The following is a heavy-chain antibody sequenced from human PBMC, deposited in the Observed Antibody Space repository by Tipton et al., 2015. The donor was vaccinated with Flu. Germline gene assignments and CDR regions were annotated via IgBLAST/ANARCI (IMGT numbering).Heavy chain of an antibody. V-gene: IGHV4-38-2*01. CDR1: GDSISSDYY. Sequence: TLSLTCAVSGDSISSDYYWGWIRQPPGKGLEWIGCVYHGGTTYYNPSLKSRVAISLDTFQNQFSLKLTSVTAADTAAYYCSTTTYYYGSGSHDYWGQGTLVTVSS. CDR2: VYHGGTT. CDR3: STTTYYYGSGSHDY. J-gene: IGHJ4*02. D-gene: IGHD3-10*01.